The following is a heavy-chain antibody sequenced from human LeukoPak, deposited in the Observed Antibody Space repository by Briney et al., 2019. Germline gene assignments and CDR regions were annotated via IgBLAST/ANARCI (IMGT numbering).Heavy chain of an antibody. CDR2: ISGSGGST. Sequence: PGGSLRLSCAASGFTFSSYAMHWVRQAPGEGLEWVSAISGSGGSTCYADSVKGRFTISRDNSKNTLYLQMNSLRAEDTAVYYCAKDRSYYGSGSYLVYWGQGTLVTVSS. CDR1: GFTFSSYA. CDR3: AKDRSYYGSGSYLVY. V-gene: IGHV3-23*01. D-gene: IGHD3-10*01. J-gene: IGHJ4*02.